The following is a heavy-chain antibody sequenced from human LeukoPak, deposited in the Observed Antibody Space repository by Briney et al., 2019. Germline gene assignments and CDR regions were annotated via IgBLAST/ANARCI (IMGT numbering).Heavy chain of an antibody. V-gene: IGHV1-69*05. D-gene: IGHD6-6*01. CDR3: TRTAARRFDY. Sequence: SVKVCCKASGGTFSSYAISWVRQAPGQGLEWMGGIIPIFGTANYAQKFQGRVTMTRDTSTSTVYMELSSLRSDDTAVYYCTRTAARRFDYWGQGTLVTVSS. J-gene: IGHJ4*02. CDR2: IIPIFGTA. CDR1: GGTFSSYA.